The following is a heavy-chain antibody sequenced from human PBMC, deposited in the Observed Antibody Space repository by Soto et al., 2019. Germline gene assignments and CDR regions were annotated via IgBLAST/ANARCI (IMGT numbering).Heavy chain of an antibody. J-gene: IGHJ3*02. V-gene: IGHV3-23*01. CDR1: GFTFSTDA. D-gene: IGHD3-10*01. CDR3: AKEEEPYGSGSFDI. CDR2: ISGSGDST. Sequence: GGSLRLSCAASGFTFSTDAMSWVRQAPGKGLEWVSAISGSGDSTYYADSVKGRFTISRDNSKNTLYPQMNSLRAEDTAVYYCAKEEEPYGSGSFDIWGQGTMVTVSS.